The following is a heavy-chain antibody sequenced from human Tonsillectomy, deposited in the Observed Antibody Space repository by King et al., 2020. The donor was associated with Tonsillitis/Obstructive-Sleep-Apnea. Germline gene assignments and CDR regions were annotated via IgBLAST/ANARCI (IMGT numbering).Heavy chain of an antibody. D-gene: IGHD6-6*01. CDR1: GGSFSGYY. CDR3: ASRINGSSSAWFDP. CDR2: INHSGST. J-gene: IGHJ5*02. V-gene: IGHV4-34*01. Sequence: VQLQQWGAGLLKPSETLSLTCAVYGGSFSGYYWSWIRQPPGKGLEWIGEINHSGSTNYNPSLKSRVTISVDTSKNQFSLKLSSVIAADTAVYYCASRINGSSSAWFDPWGQGTLVTVSS.